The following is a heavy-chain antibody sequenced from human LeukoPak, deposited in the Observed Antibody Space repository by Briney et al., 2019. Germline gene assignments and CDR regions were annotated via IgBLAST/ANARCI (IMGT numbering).Heavy chain of an antibody. J-gene: IGHJ4*02. V-gene: IGHV4-30-4*08. CDR1: GDSINSGENY. Sequence: PSRTLSLTCTVSGDSINSGENYWSWIRQPPGKGLEWIGHIYHSGTTYYNPSVKSRMTISVDTSKNQFSLNLRSVTAVDTAVYYCARVQYCSGGSCHNLRLFDQWGQGTLVTVSS. D-gene: IGHD2-15*01. CDR2: IYHSGTT. CDR3: ARVQYCSGGSCHNLRLFDQ.